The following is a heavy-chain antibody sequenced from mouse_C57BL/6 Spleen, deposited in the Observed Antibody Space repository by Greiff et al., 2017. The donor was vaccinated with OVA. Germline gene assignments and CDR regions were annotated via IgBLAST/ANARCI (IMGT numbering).Heavy chain of an antibody. CDR3: VGDSSGYGFAH. D-gene: IGHD3-2*02. CDR2: IRSKSNNYAT. CDR1: GFSFNTYA. J-gene: IGHJ3*01. V-gene: IGHV10-1*01. Sequence: VQLVESGGGLVQPKGSLKLSCAASGFSFNTYAMNWVRQAPGKGLEWVARIRSKSNNYATYYADSVKDRFTISRDDSESMLYLQMNNLKTEDTAMYYCVGDSSGYGFAHWGQGTLVTVSA.